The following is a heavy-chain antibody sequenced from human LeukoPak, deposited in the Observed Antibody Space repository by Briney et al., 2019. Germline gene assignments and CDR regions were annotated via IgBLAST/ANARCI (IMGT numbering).Heavy chain of an antibody. CDR3: AGSLYSSSSPYFNY. J-gene: IGHJ4*02. CDR2: ISGSGGST. V-gene: IGHV3-23*01. CDR1: GFTFSSYA. D-gene: IGHD6-6*01. Sequence: GGSLRLSCAASGFTFSSYAMSWVRQAPGKGLEWVSAISGSGGSTYYADSVKGRFTISRDNSKNTLYLQMNRLRAEDTAVYYCAGSLYSSSSPYFNYWGQGTLVTVSS.